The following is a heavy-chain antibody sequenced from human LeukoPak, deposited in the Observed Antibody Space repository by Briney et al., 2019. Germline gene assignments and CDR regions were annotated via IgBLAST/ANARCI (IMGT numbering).Heavy chain of an antibody. J-gene: IGHJ4*02. CDR2: ISSDGSYK. D-gene: IGHD3-10*01. CDR3: TGSGSYYPLDY. Sequence: GGSLRLSCEASGFTLNYYGIHWVRQAPGKGLEWVAVISSDGSYKDYADSVKGRFTISRDNSKNTLYLQMNSLRAEDTAVYYCTGSGSYYPLDYWGQGTLVTVSS. CDR1: GFTLNYYG. V-gene: IGHV3-30*03.